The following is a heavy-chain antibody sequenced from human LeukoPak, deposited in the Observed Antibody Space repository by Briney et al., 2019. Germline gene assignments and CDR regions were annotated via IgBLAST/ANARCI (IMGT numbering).Heavy chain of an antibody. CDR3: ARGGTAPGLYFDL. CDR1: GFTFNNYW. Sequence: PGGSLGLSCAVSGFTFNNYWMNWVRQAPGKGLEWVASIRQDGNEKSYVDSLKGRFTISRDNAKNSLYLQMSSLRAEDTAVYYCARGGTAPGLYFDLWGQGTLVTVSS. CDR2: IRQDGNEK. D-gene: IGHD6-13*01. J-gene: IGHJ4*01. V-gene: IGHV3-7*01.